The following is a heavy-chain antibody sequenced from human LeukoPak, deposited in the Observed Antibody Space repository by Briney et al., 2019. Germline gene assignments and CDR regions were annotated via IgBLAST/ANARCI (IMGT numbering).Heavy chain of an antibody. J-gene: IGHJ4*02. D-gene: IGHD3-9*01. Sequence: GGSLRLSCAASGFTFSSYVMHWVRQAPGKGLEWVAIISYDGSNEYYADSVKGRFTISRDNSKNTLYLQMNSLRAADTAVYYCAKDTGERLGILTGYYKSRKSYFDYWGQGTLVTVSS. CDR2: ISYDGSNE. CDR3: AKDTGERLGILTGYYKSRKSYFDY. CDR1: GFTFSSYV. V-gene: IGHV3-30*04.